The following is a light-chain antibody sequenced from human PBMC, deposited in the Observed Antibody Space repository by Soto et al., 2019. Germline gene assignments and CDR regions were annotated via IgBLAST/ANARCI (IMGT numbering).Light chain of an antibody. Sequence: EIVLTQSPATLSLSPCERAILSWSASQSVSTFLAWFQQKPGQPPRLLIYNASNRTTGIPARFSGSGSGTDFTLTISSLEPEDFAVYYCQQRGDWPPITFGQGTRLEIK. CDR2: NAS. CDR1: QSVSTF. J-gene: IGKJ5*01. CDR3: QQRGDWPPIT. V-gene: IGKV3-11*01.